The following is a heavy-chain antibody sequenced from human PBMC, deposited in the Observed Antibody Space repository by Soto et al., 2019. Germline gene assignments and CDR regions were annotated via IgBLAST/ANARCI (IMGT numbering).Heavy chain of an antibody. CDR3: ARIRNGDYYNYYYGMDV. CDR2: IDWDDDK. V-gene: IGHV2-70*11. CDR1: GFSLSTSGLC. D-gene: IGHD4-17*01. J-gene: IGHJ6*02. Sequence: SGPTLVNPTQTLTLTCTFSGFSLSTSGLCMSWIRQPPGKALEWLARIDWDDDKYYSTSLKTRLTISKDTSKNQVVLTMTNMDPVDTATYYCARIRNGDYYNYYYGMDVWGQGTTVTVSS.